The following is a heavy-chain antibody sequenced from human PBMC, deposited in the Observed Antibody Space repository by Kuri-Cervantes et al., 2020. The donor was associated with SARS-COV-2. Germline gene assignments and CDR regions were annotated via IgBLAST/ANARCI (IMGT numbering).Heavy chain of an antibody. V-gene: IGHV3-21*01. CDR2: ISSSSSYI. D-gene: IGHD6-13*01. CDR1: GFTFSSYS. Sequence: GESLKISCAASGFTFSSYSMNWVRQAPGKGLEWVSSISSSSSYIYYADSVKGRFTISRDNAKNSLYLQMNSLRAEDTAVYYCARDVAAGRAYYYYMDVWGQGTTVTVSS. CDR3: ARDVAAGRAYYYYMDV. J-gene: IGHJ6*03.